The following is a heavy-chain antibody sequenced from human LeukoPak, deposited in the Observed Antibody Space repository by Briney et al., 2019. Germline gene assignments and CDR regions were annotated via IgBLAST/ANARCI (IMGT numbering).Heavy chain of an antibody. V-gene: IGHV1-18*04. CDR3: ARLRGGIYSSRDAFDI. J-gene: IGHJ3*02. D-gene: IGHD6-19*01. CDR2: ISPDNGDT. Sequence: ASVKVSCRASGHTFTTNGISWVRQAPGQGLEWMAWISPDNGDTKHAQEFQGRLTVTTDTSTSTAYMELRSLRSDDTAVYYCARLRGGIYSSRDAFDIWGQGAMVTVSS. CDR1: GHTFTTNG.